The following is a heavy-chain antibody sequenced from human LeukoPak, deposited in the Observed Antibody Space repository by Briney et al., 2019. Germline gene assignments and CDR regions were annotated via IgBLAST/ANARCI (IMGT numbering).Heavy chain of an antibody. V-gene: IGHV3-53*01. CDR2: IYSGGST. CDR3: ARGGSYPNDPFDI. CDR1: GVTVNSNY. J-gene: IGHJ3*02. Sequence: GGSLRLSCAASGVTVNSNYMIWGRQAPEKGLEWVSVIYSGGSTHYADSVEGRITISRDNYKNTLFLQMNSLRAEDTAVYYCARGGSYPNDPFDIWGQGTMVTVTS. D-gene: IGHD1-26*01.